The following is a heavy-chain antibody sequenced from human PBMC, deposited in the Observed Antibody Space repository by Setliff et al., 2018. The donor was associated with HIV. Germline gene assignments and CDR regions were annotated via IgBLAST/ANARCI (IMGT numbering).Heavy chain of an antibody. CDR1: GGSISSTTYY. Sequence: SETLSLTCTVSGGSISSTTYYWNWFRQSPGKGLEWIGYMSYTGINNYNPSLKSLVTISLDTSKNQFSLKLTTVTAADTAVYYCARGSRLRLKYNWFDPWGQGTLVTVSS. CDR3: ARGSRLRLKYNWFDP. D-gene: IGHD3-16*01. J-gene: IGHJ5*02. V-gene: IGHV4-31*01. CDR2: MSYTGIN.